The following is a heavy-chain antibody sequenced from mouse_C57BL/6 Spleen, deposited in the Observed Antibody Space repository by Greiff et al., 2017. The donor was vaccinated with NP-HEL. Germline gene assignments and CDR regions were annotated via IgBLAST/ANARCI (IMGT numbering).Heavy chain of an antibody. D-gene: IGHD1-1*01. CDR1: GYTFTDHT. CDR3: ARGHYYGSSYEAWFAY. CDR2: IYPRDGST. Sequence: VQLQQSDAELVKPGASVKISCKVSGYTFTDHTIHWMKQRPEQGLEWIGYIYPRDGSTKYNEKFKGKATLTADKSSSTAYMQLNSLTSEDSAVYVCARGHYYGSSYEAWFAYWGQGTLVTVSA. J-gene: IGHJ3*01. V-gene: IGHV1-78*01.